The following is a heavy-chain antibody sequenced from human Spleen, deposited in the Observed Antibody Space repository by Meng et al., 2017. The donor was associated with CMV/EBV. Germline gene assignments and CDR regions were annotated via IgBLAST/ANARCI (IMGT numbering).Heavy chain of an antibody. J-gene: IGHJ5*02. D-gene: IGHD1-14*01. Sequence: GGPLRLSCAASGFTFDDHAMHWVRQAPGKGLEWVSGISWNSANIGYADSAKGRFTISRDNAKNSLYLQMDNLGTEDTALYYCARVRNTNLNWFDPWGQGTLVTVSS. CDR1: GFTFDDHA. V-gene: IGHV3-9*01. CDR2: ISWNSANI. CDR3: ARVRNTNLNWFDP.